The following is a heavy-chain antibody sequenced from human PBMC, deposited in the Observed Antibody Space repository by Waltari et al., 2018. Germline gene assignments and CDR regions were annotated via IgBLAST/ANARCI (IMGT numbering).Heavy chain of an antibody. CDR2: IYSGGST. D-gene: IGHD3-22*01. J-gene: IGHJ4*02. Sequence: EVQLLESGGGLVQPGGSLRLSCAASGFTFSSYAMSWVRQAPGKGLEWFSVIYSGGSTYYAASVKGRFTISRDNSKNTLYLQMNSLRAEDTAVYYCARAIVVASPLFDYWGQGTLVTVSS. CDR1: GFTFSSYA. V-gene: IGHV3-23*03. CDR3: ARAIVVASPLFDY.